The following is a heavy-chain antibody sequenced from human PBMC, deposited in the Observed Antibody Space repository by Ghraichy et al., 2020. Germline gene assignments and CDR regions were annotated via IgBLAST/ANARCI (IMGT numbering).Heavy chain of an antibody. J-gene: IGHJ4*02. CDR3: ARYWQYKFDY. Sequence: ASVKVSCKASGYTFRSYGMSWVRQAPGQGLEWVGWIANHNGNANFGQNFQGRVTLATDTSTSTVYMELRSLTSDDTAVYYCARYWQYKFDYWGQGTLVTVSS. D-gene: IGHD2-8*02. V-gene: IGHV1-18*01. CDR1: GYTFRSYG. CDR2: IANHNGNA.